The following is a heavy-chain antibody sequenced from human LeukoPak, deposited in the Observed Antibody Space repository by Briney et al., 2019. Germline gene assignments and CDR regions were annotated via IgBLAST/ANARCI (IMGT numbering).Heavy chain of an antibody. CDR2: IYSGGST. D-gene: IGHD3-10*01. CDR1: GFTVSSNY. J-gene: IGHJ4*02. Sequence: GGSLRLSCAASGFTVSSNYMSWVRQAPGKGLEWVSVIYSGGSTYYADSVKGRFTISRDNSKNTLYLQMNSLRAEDTAVYYCARVLHYYGSGSLHYWGQGTLVTVSS. CDR3: ARVLHYYGSGSLHY. V-gene: IGHV3-66*01.